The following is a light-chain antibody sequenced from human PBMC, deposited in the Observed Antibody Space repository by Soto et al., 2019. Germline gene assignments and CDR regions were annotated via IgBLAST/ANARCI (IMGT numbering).Light chain of an antibody. J-gene: IGKJ1*01. CDR3: QKYGNTPWT. V-gene: IGKV3-20*01. CDR2: GES. Sequence: EIVLTQSPGTLSLSPGESATLSCRGSQSVSSRYLAWYQQKPGQAPRLLIYGESSRATDIPARLSGSGSGTDLNLTISRLEPEDFAVFYCQKYGNTPWTFGQGTKVDIK. CDR1: QSVSSRY.